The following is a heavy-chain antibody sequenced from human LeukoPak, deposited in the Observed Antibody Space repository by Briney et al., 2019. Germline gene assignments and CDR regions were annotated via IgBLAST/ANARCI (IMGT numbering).Heavy chain of an antibody. CDR2: ISGTGENT. Sequence: TGGSLRLSCAASGFTFSRYAMSWVRQAPGKGPEWVSAISGTGENTYYAASVTGRFTISRDNSKNTVSLEMNSLRVDDTAVYYCAREISGDSNFDFWGQGTLVSVSS. V-gene: IGHV3-23*01. CDR3: AREISGDSNFDF. D-gene: IGHD6-13*01. CDR1: GFTFSRYA. J-gene: IGHJ4*02.